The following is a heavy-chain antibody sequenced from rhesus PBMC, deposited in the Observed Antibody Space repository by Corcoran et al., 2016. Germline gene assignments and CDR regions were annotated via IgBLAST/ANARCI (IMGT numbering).Heavy chain of an antibody. D-gene: IGHD1-32*01. V-gene: IGHV4-65*01. CDR2: ISGSSVST. J-gene: IGHJ4*01. CDR1: GGSVSSRNW. CDR3: ARGWNGFDY. Sequence: QVQLQESGPGLVKPSETLSLTCAVSGGSVSSRNWWSWIRRPPGKGLEWIGDISGSSVSTYYNPSLKIRVTISTDTSKNQFSLKLSSVTAADTAVYYCARGWNGFDYWGQGVLVTVSS.